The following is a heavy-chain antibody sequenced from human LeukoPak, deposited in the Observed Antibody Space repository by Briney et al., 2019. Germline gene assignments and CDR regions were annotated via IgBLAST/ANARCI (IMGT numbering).Heavy chain of an antibody. D-gene: IGHD1/OR15-1a*01. CDR2: IRYDGSQK. CDR3: ARDSNLNSKDY. CDR1: GFTFSSYG. V-gene: IGHV3-33*08. Sequence: PGGSLRLSCEASGFTFSSYGMHWVRQAPGKGLEWVAVIRYDGSQKYYADSVKGRFTISRDNSKNTLYLQMNSLRAEDTAVYYCARDSNLNSKDYWGQGTLVTASS. J-gene: IGHJ4*02.